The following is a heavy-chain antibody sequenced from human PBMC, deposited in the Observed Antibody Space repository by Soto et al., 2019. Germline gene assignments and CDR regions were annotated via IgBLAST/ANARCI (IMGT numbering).Heavy chain of an antibody. D-gene: IGHD6-13*01. J-gene: IGHJ3*02. CDR1: GFTLSAYW. CDR2: INRDGSKK. Sequence: EVQLEESGGDLVQPGGTLRLYCAASGFTLSAYWMTWVRQAPGKGREWVANINRDGSKKSYLDSVRGRFTISRDNVGNSLYLQMDSLRADDTALYYCARDVSPGSSSLYLDAFDIWGQGTMVTVSS. CDR3: ARDVSPGSSSLYLDAFDI. V-gene: IGHV3-7*05.